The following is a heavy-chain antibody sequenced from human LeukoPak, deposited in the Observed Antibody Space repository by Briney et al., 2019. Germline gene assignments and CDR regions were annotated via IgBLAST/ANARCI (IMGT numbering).Heavy chain of an antibody. D-gene: IGHD6-19*01. Sequence: GASVKVSCKASGYTFTGYYMHWVRQAPGQGLEWMGWINPNSGGTNYAQKFQGRVTMTRDTSISTACMELSRLRSDDTAVYYCARSPSSGWYYFDYWGQGTLVTVSS. CDR3: ARSPSSGWYYFDY. CDR1: GYTFTGYY. J-gene: IGHJ4*02. V-gene: IGHV1-2*02. CDR2: INPNSGGT.